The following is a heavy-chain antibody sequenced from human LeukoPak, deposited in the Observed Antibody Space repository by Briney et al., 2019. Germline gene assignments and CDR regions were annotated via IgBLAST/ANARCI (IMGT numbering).Heavy chain of an antibody. J-gene: IGHJ4*02. D-gene: IGHD1-26*01. V-gene: IGHV3-30*18. CDR3: AKDLSGSYLYFDS. CDR2: ISYDGSNK. CDR1: GFTFSSYG. Sequence: GGSLRLSCAASGFTFSSYGMHWVRKAPGKGLEWVAVISYDGSNKYYADSVKGRFTISRDNSKNTLYLQMNSLRAEDTAVYYCAKDLSGSYLYFDSWGQGTLVTVSS.